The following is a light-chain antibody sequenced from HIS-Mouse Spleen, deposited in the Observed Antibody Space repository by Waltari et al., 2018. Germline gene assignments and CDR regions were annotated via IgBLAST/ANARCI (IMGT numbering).Light chain of an antibody. CDR3: SSYTSSSTLDVV. Sequence: QSALTQPASVSGSPGQSITISCTGTSSDVGGYNYVSWYQQHPGKAPKLMIYEVSSRPSGVSNRLSGAKSGSTASLTISGIQAEDEADYYCSSYTSSSTLDVVFGGGTKLTVL. CDR1: SSDVGGYNY. J-gene: IGLJ2*01. V-gene: IGLV2-14*01. CDR2: EVS.